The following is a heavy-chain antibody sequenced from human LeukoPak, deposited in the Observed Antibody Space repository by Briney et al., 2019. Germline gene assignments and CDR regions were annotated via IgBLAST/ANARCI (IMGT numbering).Heavy chain of an antibody. Sequence: SETLSLTCTVPGGSISSGSYYWTWIRQYPGKGLEWIGYTHYSGSGYNNPSLKSRVTISVDTSKSQFPLKLNSVTAADTAVYFCARAILTASGFVWHFDLWGRGTLVTVSS. J-gene: IGHJ2*01. CDR1: GGSISSGSYY. CDR3: ARAILTASGFVWHFDL. V-gene: IGHV4-31*03. CDR2: THYSGSG. D-gene: IGHD3-3*01.